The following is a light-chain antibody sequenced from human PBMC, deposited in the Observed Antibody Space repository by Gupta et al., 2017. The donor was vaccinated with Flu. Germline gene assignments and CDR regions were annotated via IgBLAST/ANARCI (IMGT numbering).Light chain of an antibody. CDR1: QSISSW. V-gene: IGKV1-5*03. J-gene: IGKJ1*01. CDR2: KAS. Sequence: DIQMTQSPSTLSTSVGDRVSITCRASQSISSWLAWYQQKPGKAPKLLIYKASILESGVSSRFSGSGSGTEFTLTISSLQPEDFATYYCQQDDFAPWTFGQGTKVEIK. CDR3: QQDDFAPWT.